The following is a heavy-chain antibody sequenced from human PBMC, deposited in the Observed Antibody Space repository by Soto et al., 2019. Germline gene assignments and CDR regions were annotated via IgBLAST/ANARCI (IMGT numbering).Heavy chain of an antibody. J-gene: IGHJ4*02. CDR3: AKKSGVGATWYFDY. D-gene: IGHD1-26*01. CDR1: GFTFSNYG. Sequence: EVQLLESGGGLVQPGGSLRLSCAASGFTFSNYGMSWVRQAPGKGLEWVSALPEIGTNTYYADSVKARFTISRDNSKNTLFLQINNLRAGDTAVYYCAKKSGVGATWYFDYWGQGTLVTVSS. CDR2: LPEIGTNT. V-gene: IGHV3-23*01.